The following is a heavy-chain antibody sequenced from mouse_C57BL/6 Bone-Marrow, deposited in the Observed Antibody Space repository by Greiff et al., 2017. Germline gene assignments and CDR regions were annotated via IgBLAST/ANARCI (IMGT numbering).Heavy chain of an antibody. V-gene: IGHV1-19*01. D-gene: IGHD3-2*02. CDR1: GYTFTDYY. Sequence: VQLQQSGPVLVKPGASVKMSCKASGYTFTDYYMNWVKQSHGKSLEWIGVINPYNGGTSYNQKFKGKATLTVDKSSSTAYMELNSLTSEDSAVYYCARWERQLRLPGYFDYWGQGTTLTVSS. CDR2: INPYNGGT. J-gene: IGHJ2*01. CDR3: ARWERQLRLPGYFDY.